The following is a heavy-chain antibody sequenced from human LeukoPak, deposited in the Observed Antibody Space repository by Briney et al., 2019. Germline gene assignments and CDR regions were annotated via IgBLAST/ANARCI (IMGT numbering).Heavy chain of an antibody. Sequence: GGSLRLSCAASGFTFSSYSINWVRQAPGRGLEWVSSISRSSRYIYYADSVKGRFTIARDNAKNSLYLQMNSLRAEDTAVYYCARDISTECDDYGWFDPWGQGALVTVSS. CDR2: ISRSSRYI. J-gene: IGHJ5*02. CDR3: ARDISTECDDYGWFDP. D-gene: IGHD4-17*01. V-gene: IGHV3-21*01. CDR1: GFTFSSYS.